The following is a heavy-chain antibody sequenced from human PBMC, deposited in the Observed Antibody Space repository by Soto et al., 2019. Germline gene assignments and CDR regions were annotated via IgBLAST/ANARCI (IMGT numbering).Heavy chain of an antibody. J-gene: IGHJ3*02. V-gene: IGHV3-21*01. Sequence: EVQLVESGGGLVKPGGSLRLSCAASGFPFSSYSMNWVRQAPGKGLEWVSTITTSSTSIYYADSVKGRFTISRDNAKNSLCLRMDSLRVEDTAVYYCARVQWLASHIWGQGTMVTVSS. D-gene: IGHD6-19*01. CDR3: ARVQWLASHI. CDR2: ITTSSTSI. CDR1: GFPFSSYS.